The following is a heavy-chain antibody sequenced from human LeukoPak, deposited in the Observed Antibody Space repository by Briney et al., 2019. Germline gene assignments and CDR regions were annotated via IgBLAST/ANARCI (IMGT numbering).Heavy chain of an antibody. CDR2: ISAYNGNT. CDR1: GYTFTSYG. CDR3: ASVRLAYDSSGYYFR. J-gene: IGHJ4*02. D-gene: IGHD3-22*01. Sequence: GASVKVSCKASGYTFTSYGISWVRQAPGQGLEWMGWISAYNGNTNYARKLQGRVTMTTDTSTSTAYMELRSLRSDDTAVYYCASVRLAYDSSGYYFRWGQGTLVTVSS. V-gene: IGHV1-18*01.